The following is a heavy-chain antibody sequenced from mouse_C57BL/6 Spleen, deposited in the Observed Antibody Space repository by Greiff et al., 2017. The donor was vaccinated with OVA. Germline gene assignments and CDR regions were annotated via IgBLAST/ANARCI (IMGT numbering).Heavy chain of an antibody. CDR2: IWTGGGT. CDR1: GFSLTSYA. D-gene: IGHD1-1*01. V-gene: IGHV2-9-1*01. J-gene: IGHJ4*01. Sequence: VQRVESGPGLVAPSQSLSITCTVSGFSLTSYAISWVRQPPGKGLEWLGVIWTGGGTNYNSALKSRLSISKDNSKSQVFLKMNSLQTDDTARYYCARFPSTVVADYYAMDYWGQGTSVTVSS. CDR3: ARFPSTVVADYYAMDY.